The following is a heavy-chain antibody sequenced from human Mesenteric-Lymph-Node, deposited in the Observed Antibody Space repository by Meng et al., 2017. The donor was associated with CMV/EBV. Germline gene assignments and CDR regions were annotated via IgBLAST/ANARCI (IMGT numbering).Heavy chain of an antibody. V-gene: IGHV3-48*04. Sequence: GGSLRLSCAASGFTFSNYGVSWVRQAPGKGLEWVSYISGRGDTIYYTDSVKGRFTISRDNAEKSLYLQMNSLRVEDTALYYCARDVGPYYDSTGYYPGGFGAFDIWGQGTMVTVSS. CDR3: ARDVGPYYDSTGYYPGGFGAFDI. CDR1: GFTFSNYG. CDR2: ISGRGDTI. J-gene: IGHJ3*02. D-gene: IGHD3-22*01.